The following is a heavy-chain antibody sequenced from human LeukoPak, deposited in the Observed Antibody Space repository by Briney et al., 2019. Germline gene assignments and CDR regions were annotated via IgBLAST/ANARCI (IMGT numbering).Heavy chain of an antibody. J-gene: IGHJ4*02. CDR3: AGAWSGSYHFDY. CDR1: GGSFSGYY. D-gene: IGHD1-26*01. CDR2: INHSGST. V-gene: IGHV4-34*01. Sequence: PSETLSLTCAVYGGSFSGYYWSWIRQPPGKGLEWIGEINHSGSTNYNPSLKSRVTISVDTSKNQFPLKLSSVTAADTAVYYCAGAWSGSYHFDYWGQGTLVTVSS.